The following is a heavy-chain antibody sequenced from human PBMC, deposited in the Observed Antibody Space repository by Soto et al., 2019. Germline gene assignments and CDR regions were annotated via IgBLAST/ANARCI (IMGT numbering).Heavy chain of an antibody. CDR3: ARSLLGDHYDSDGLDS. CDR1: GGPYSKYS. D-gene: IGHD3-22*01. J-gene: IGHJ4*02. CDR2: IIPIFDMT. Sequence: QVQLVQSGTEVKKPGSSVTVSCKASGGPYSKYSISWVRQAPGQGLEWMGRIIPIFDMTNYAQKFQGRVTITADKSTSTVYMDLSSLRSEDTAVYYCARSLLGDHYDSDGLDSWGQGTRVSVSS. V-gene: IGHV1-69*02.